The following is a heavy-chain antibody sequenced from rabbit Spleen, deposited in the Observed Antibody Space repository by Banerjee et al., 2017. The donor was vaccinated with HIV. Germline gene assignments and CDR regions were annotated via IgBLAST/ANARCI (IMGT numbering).Heavy chain of an antibody. CDR2: IYTGSSTT. D-gene: IGHD1-1*01. J-gene: IGHJ6*01. CDR1: GFSFSKNYW. Sequence: QSLEESGGDLVKPEGSLTLTCTASGFSFSKNYWMCWVRQAPGKGLEWIACIYTGSSTTYYANWAKGRFTISKTSSTTVTLQMTRLTAADTATYFCARDTSSSFSSYGMDLWGPGTLVTVS. V-gene: IGHV1S40*01. CDR3: ARDTSSSFSSYGMDL.